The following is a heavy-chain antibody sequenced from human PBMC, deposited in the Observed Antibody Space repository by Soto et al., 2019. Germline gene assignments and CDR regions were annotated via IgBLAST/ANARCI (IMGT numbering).Heavy chain of an antibody. CDR1: GGSINSGDYS. J-gene: IGHJ5*02. CDR2: IYHTGTT. V-gene: IGHV4-30-2*01. D-gene: IGHD3-22*01. Sequence: SETLSLTYTVSGGSINSGDYSWTWIRQPPGKGLEWIGYIYHTGTTYYNMSLKSRVTISVDRSENQFSLKLSSVTAADTAVYYCAIGINYYDSSGDSWFDPWGQGTLVTVS. CDR3: AIGINYYDSSGDSWFDP.